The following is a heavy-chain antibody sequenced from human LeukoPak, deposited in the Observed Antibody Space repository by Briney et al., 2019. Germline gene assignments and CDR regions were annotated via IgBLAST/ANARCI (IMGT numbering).Heavy chain of an antibody. D-gene: IGHD2-21*02. Sequence: ASETLSLTCTVSGDSVTSGGHFWTWIRQHPGKGLEWIGYISNSGTTSYNPSLKSRVSISVDTSNNQFSLRLSSVTAADTAVYYCARDVVVTSSPDAFDIWGQGTMVTVSS. J-gene: IGHJ3*02. CDR2: ISNSGTT. CDR3: ARDVVVTSSPDAFDI. V-gene: IGHV4-31*03. CDR1: GDSVTSGGHF.